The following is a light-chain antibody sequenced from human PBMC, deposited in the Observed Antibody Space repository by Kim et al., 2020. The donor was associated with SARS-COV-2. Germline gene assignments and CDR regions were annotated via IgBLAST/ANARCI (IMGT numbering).Light chain of an antibody. J-gene: IGLJ2*01. CDR3: EAWDDNLKGVL. CDR2: SND. CDR1: TSNIESSA. Sequence: GQRVTISCSGSTSNIESSAVNECEQLPGTAPKLLIYSNDQRPSGVADRFSGSEVGTSGSLAISGLQSEDEADDFCEAWDDNLKGVLFGGGTQLTVL. V-gene: IGLV1-44*01.